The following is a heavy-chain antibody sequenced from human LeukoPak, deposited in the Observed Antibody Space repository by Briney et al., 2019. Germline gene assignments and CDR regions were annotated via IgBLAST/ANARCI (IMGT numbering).Heavy chain of an antibody. CDR3: AREKHYPADNWFDP. V-gene: IGHV3-21*01. CDR1: GFTFSSYS. D-gene: IGHD1-26*01. Sequence: PGGSLRLSCAASGFTFSSYSMNWVRQAPGKGLEWVSSISSSSSYIYYADSVKGRFTISRDNSKNTLYLQMNSLRADDTAVYYCAREKHYPADNWFDPWGQGTLVTASS. J-gene: IGHJ5*02. CDR2: ISSSSSYI.